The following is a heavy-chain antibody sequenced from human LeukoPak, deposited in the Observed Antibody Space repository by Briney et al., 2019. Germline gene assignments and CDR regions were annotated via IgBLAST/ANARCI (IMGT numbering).Heavy chain of an antibody. CDR3: AKGSEYLWGSSLENYYYYYMDV. D-gene: IGHD3-16*01. CDR1: GFTFNSYA. CDR2: INGGGGST. J-gene: IGHJ6*03. Sequence: GGSLRLSCAASGFTFNSYAMNWVRQAPGRGLEWVSIINGGGGSTYYADSVKGRFTISRDNSKNTLYLQMNSLRAEDTAVYYCAKGSEYLWGSSLENYYYYYMDVWGKGTTVTVSS. V-gene: IGHV3-23*01.